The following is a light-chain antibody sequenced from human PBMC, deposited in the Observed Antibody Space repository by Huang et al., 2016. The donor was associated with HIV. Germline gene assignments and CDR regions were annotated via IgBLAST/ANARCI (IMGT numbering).Light chain of an antibody. CDR1: QSVGSN. CDR2: GAS. V-gene: IGKV3-15*01. CDR3: QRYDDWLSLT. J-gene: IGKJ4*01. Sequence: EVVMTQSPATLSVSPGERATISCRASQSVGSNLAWYQQRPGQAHRLLSYGASMRVTGVPVRFSGTGSGTDFALTISSLHSEDFAIYYCQRYDDWLSLTFGGGTRVEIK.